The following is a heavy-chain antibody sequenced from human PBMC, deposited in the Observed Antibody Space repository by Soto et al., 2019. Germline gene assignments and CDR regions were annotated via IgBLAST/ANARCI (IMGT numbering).Heavy chain of an antibody. CDR2: ISGSGGST. CDR3: AKRSLSTDSSSWYFDY. D-gene: IGHD6-13*01. CDR1: GFTFSSYA. J-gene: IGHJ4*02. Sequence: GGSLRLSCAASGFTFSSYAMSWVRQAPGKGLEWVSAISGSGGSTYYADSVKGRFTISRDNSKNTLYLQMNSLRAEDTAVYYCAKRSLSTDSSSWYFDYWGQGTLVTVSS. V-gene: IGHV3-23*01.